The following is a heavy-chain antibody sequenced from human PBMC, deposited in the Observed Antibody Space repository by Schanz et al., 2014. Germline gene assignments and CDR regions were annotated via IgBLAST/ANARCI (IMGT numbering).Heavy chain of an antibody. Sequence: EQLVESGGGLVQPGGSLRLSCAAPGFTFSSYGMHWVRQAPGKGLEWVAVIWYDGSNKYYADSVKGRFTVSRDNSKNTLYLQLNSLRAEDTAVYYCARDFHGYGPHLDYWGQGSLXTVSS. CDR3: ARDFHGYGPHLDY. V-gene: IGHV3-33*08. CDR1: GFTFSSYG. D-gene: IGHD5-12*01. J-gene: IGHJ4*02. CDR2: IWYDGSNK.